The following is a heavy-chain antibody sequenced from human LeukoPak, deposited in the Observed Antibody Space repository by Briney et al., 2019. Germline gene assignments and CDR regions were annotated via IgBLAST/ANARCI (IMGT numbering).Heavy chain of an antibody. Sequence: GASVKVSCKASGYTFTSYGISWVRQAPGQGLEWMGWISAYNGNTNYAQKLQGRVTMTTDTSTSTAYMELRSLRSEDTAVYYCATDLWFGELRGFDPWGQGTLVTVSS. CDR1: GYTFTSYG. V-gene: IGHV1-18*01. D-gene: IGHD3-10*01. CDR2: ISAYNGNT. J-gene: IGHJ5*02. CDR3: ATDLWFGELRGFDP.